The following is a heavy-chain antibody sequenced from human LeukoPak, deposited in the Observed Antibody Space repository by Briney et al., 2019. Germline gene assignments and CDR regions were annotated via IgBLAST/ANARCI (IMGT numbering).Heavy chain of an antibody. Sequence: AGGSLRLSCAASGFSFSSFWMHWVRQVPEKGLVWVSRINNDGSITNYADSVKGRFTISRDNARNSVYLQMSSLRVEDTAVYYCTSLASGSPFWGQGTTVTVSS. D-gene: IGHD3-10*01. V-gene: IGHV3-74*01. CDR2: INNDGSIT. J-gene: IGHJ6*02. CDR3: TSLASGSPF. CDR1: GFSFSSFW.